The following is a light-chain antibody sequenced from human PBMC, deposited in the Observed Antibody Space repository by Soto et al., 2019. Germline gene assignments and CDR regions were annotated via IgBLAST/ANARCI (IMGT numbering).Light chain of an antibody. CDR3: QQLNSYPRT. Sequence: DIQLTQSPSFLSASVGDRVTITCRASQGIRSFLAWYQQKPGKAPKLLIYASSTLQSGVPSRFSGSGSGTEFALTISSLQPEDFATYYCQQLNSYPRTFGPGTKVVIK. V-gene: IGKV1-9*01. J-gene: IGKJ1*01. CDR2: ASS. CDR1: QGIRSF.